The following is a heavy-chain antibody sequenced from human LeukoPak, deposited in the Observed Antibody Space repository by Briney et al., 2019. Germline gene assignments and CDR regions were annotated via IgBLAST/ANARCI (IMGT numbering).Heavy chain of an antibody. D-gene: IGHD5-12*01. J-gene: IGHJ4*02. CDR2: INPSGGRT. CDR1: GYTFTNYY. Sequence: GASVKVSCKASGYTFTNYYIYWVRQAPGQGLEWMGIINPSGGRTDYAQNFQGRVTMTRDTSTSTAYMELSSLRPEDTAVYFCARTRGYSAYDYFDYWGQGTLVTVSS. V-gene: IGHV1-46*01. CDR3: ARTRGYSAYDYFDY.